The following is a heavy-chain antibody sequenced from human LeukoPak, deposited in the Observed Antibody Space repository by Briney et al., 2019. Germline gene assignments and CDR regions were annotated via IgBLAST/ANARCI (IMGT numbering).Heavy chain of an antibody. D-gene: IGHD6-19*01. CDR2: INQDGSEK. J-gene: IGHJ1*01. V-gene: IGHV3-7*05. CDR1: GFTFGDFW. Sequence: PGGPLRLSCAAPGFTFGDFWLTWVRQAPGKGLDWVAHINQDGSEKYSVDSVRSRLTISRDNVKNSLFLQMNSLRAEDTAVYYCARSGMAVAATPWDWGQGALVTVSS. CDR3: ARSGMAVAATPWD.